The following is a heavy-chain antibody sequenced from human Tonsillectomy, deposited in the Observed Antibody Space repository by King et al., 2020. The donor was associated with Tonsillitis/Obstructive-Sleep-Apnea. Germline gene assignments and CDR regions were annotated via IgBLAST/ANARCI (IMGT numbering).Heavy chain of an antibody. D-gene: IGHD3-16*01. CDR1: GFIFSTHS. J-gene: IGHJ4*02. Sequence: VQLVESGGGLVQPGGSLRLSCLASGFIFSTHSMHWVRQAPGKGLKYVSAISGNGDSTYYADSVKGRFTISRDNSKNTLYLQMSSLRAEDTAVYYCVKDRKGAAVSYYFDYWGQGTLVTVSS. V-gene: IGHV3-64D*06. CDR2: ISGNGDST. CDR3: VKDRKGAAVSYYFDY.